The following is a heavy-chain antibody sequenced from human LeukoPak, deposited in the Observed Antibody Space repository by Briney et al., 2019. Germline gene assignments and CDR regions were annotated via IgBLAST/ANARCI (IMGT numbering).Heavy chain of an antibody. CDR1: GFTFSSYW. CDR3: ARGRAAVAGYYMDV. V-gene: IGHV3-74*01. CDR2: INYHRTST. D-gene: IGHD6-19*01. J-gene: IGHJ6*03. Sequence: GGTLRLSCAVSGFTFSSYWKHGGLQPSAEGRVEVLRINYHRTSTTYTDSVKGRLTISRDNAKNTLYLQINSLRAEDTAVYYCARGRAAVAGYYMDVWGKGTTVTVSS.